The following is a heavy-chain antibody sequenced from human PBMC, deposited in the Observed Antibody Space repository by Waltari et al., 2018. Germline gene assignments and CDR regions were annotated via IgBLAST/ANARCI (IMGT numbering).Heavy chain of an antibody. CDR1: GGSVSSGGYY. D-gene: IGHD6-13*01. Sequence: QVQLQESGPGLAKPSQTLSLTCTVSGGSVSSGGYYWSWIRQHPGKGLEWIGYIYYNGSTYYSPSLRSRVTILEGTSKNQFSLKLTSVTAADTAVYYCARGGAAAGNFNYWGQGTLVTVSS. V-gene: IGHV4-31*03. CDR2: IYYNGST. CDR3: ARGGAAAGNFNY. J-gene: IGHJ4*02.